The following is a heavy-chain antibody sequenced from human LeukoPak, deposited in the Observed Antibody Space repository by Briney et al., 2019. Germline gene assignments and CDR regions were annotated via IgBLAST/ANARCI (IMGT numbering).Heavy chain of an antibody. D-gene: IGHD3-10*01. J-gene: IGHJ4*02. CDR1: GFTFSSYG. V-gene: IGHV3-30*18. CDR2: ISYDGSNK. CDR3: AKDRFRSGGYFDY. Sequence: GGSLRLSCAASGFTFSSYGMHWVRQAPGKGLEWVAVISYDGSNKYYADSVRGRFTISRDNSKNTLYLQMNSLRAEDTAVYYCAKDRFRSGGYFDYWGQGTLVTVSS.